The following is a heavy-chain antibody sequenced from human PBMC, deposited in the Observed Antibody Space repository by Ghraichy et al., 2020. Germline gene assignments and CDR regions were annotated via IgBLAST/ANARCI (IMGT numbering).Heavy chain of an antibody. V-gene: IGHV3-48*02. Sequence: GGSLRLTCAASGFTFSSYSMNWVRQAPGKGLEWVSYISSSSSTIYYADSVKGRFTISRDNAKNSLYLQMNSLRDEDTAVYYCARDQEVYDFWSGYQYYYYYYGMDVWGQGTTVTVSS. CDR2: ISSSSSTI. CDR3: ARDQEVYDFWSGYQYYYYYYGMDV. J-gene: IGHJ6*02. CDR1: GFTFSSYS. D-gene: IGHD3-3*01.